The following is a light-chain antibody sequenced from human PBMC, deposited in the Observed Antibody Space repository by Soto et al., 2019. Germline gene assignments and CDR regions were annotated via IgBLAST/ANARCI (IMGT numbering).Light chain of an antibody. Sequence: QSALTQPASVSGSPGQSIIISCTGTSGDVGSYTLVSWYQHHPGKVPKLIIYEGIKRPSGVSDRFSGSPSGNTASLTISGLQAEDEADYYCCSHAGLYVFGTGTKVTVL. CDR2: EGI. J-gene: IGLJ1*01. CDR1: SGDVGSYTL. CDR3: CSHAGLYV. V-gene: IGLV2-23*01.